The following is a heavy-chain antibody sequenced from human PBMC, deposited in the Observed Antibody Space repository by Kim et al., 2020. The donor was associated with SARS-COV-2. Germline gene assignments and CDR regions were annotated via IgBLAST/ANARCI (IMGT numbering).Heavy chain of an antibody. V-gene: IGHV4-34*01. CDR1: GGSFSGYY. J-gene: IGHJ4*02. CDR3: ARGRGDFGEFPRFDQ. Sequence: SETLSLTCAVYGGSFSGYYWNWIRQPPGKGLEWIGEINQSGGNNYKSSLKSRVTMSLDTSKNQLSLKLSSLTAADTAVCYCARGRGDFGEFPRFDQWGQG. D-gene: IGHD3-10*01. CDR2: INQSGGN.